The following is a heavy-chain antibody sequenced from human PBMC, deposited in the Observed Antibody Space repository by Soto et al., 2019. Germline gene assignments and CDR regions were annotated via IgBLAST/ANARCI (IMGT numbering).Heavy chain of an antibody. Sequence: QVQLVQSGAEVKKPGASVKVSCKASGYTFTSYYMHWVRQAPGQGLEWMGIINPSGGSTSYAQKFQGRVTMTRDTPTSTVYMELSSLRSEDTAVYYCARDQGGPISLYGMDVWGQGTTVTVSS. J-gene: IGHJ6*02. CDR3: ARDQGGPISLYGMDV. CDR2: INPSGGST. CDR1: GYTFTSYY. V-gene: IGHV1-46*01. D-gene: IGHD3-3*01.